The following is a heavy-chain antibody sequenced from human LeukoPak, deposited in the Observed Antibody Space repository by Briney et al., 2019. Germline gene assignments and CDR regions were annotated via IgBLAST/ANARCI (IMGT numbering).Heavy chain of an antibody. CDR1: GYSISSGYY. CDR3: ARVPPALSGWEIYFDY. CDR2: IYHSGST. Sequence: SETLSLTCTVSGYSISSGYYWGWIRQPPGKGLEWIGSIYHSGSTYYNPSLKSRATISVDTSKNQFSLKLSSVTAADTAVYYCARVPPALSGWEIYFDYWGQGTLVTVSS. J-gene: IGHJ4*02. D-gene: IGHD6-19*01. V-gene: IGHV4-38-2*02.